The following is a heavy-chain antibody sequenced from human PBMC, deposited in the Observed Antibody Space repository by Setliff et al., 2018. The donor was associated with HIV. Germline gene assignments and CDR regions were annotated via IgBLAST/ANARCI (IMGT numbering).Heavy chain of an antibody. Sequence: ASVKVSCKASGGTFSSYAISWVRQAPGHGLEWMGWISPNFGHTNYAQKFQGRVTVTRDTSTSTVYMELSGLKSEDTAMYYCARGKQMSRRSDAVDIWGQGTKVTVSS. CDR2: ISPNFGHT. CDR3: ARGKQMSRRSDAVDI. J-gene: IGHJ3*02. V-gene: IGHV1-18*01. D-gene: IGHD6-6*01. CDR1: GGTFSSYA.